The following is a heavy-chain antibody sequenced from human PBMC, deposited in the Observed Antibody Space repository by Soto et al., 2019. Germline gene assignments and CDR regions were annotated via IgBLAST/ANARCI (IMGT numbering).Heavy chain of an antibody. Sequence: SETLSLTCAVYGGSFSGYYWSWIRQPPGKGLEWIGEINHSGSTNYNPSLKSRVTISVDTSKNQFSLKLSSVTAADTAVYYCARGRYDILTGYYNGCFDPWGQGTLVTVSS. V-gene: IGHV4-34*01. D-gene: IGHD3-9*01. CDR1: GGSFSGYY. CDR3: ARGRYDILTGYYNGCFDP. CDR2: INHSGST. J-gene: IGHJ5*02.